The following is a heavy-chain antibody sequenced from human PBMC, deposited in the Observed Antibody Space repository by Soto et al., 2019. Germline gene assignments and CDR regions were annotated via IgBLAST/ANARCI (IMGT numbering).Heavy chain of an antibody. CDR1: GFTFSSHS. CDR3: AIGALVGIAYCKL. CDR2: ITATSSFI. D-gene: IGHD5-18*01. V-gene: IGHV3-21*01. Sequence: EVQLVESGGGLVKPGGSLRLSCAASGFTFSSHSVNWVRQAPGKGLEWVSCITATSSFIYYADSVKGRFTISRDNAKPSLARQMDSLSVAPPAVYYCAIGALVGIAYCKLWCRGTLVTVSS. J-gene: IGHJ2*01.